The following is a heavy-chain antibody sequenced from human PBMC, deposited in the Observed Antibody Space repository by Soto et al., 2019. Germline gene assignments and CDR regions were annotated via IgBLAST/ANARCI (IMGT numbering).Heavy chain of an antibody. Sequence: GSLRLSCAASVFSFSSYAMSWVRQAPGKGLEWVSCMSAVGGSTFHADSVKGRFTISRDNSKNTLYLQMNSLRAEDTAVYYCAKDSYGSGTDYFYGMDVRGQGTTVTVSS. CDR1: VFSFSSYA. CDR2: MSAVGGST. D-gene: IGHD3-10*01. V-gene: IGHV3-23*01. CDR3: AKDSYGSGTDYFYGMDV. J-gene: IGHJ6*02.